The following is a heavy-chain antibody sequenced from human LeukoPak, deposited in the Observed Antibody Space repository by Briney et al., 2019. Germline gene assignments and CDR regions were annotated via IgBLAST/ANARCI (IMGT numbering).Heavy chain of an antibody. V-gene: IGHV3-30*04. D-gene: IGHD3-9*01. CDR1: GFTFSYFV. J-gene: IGHJ5*02. CDR3: AREDRDYEILSGYYNWRLDP. CDR2: ISYDGTNK. Sequence: GGSLRLSCAPSGFTFSYFVMHWVRQAPGKGLEWVAVISYDGTNKYYADSVKGRFTISRDNSKNMMYLQVNSLRAEDTAVYYCAREDRDYEILSGYYNWRLDPWGQGTLVSVSS.